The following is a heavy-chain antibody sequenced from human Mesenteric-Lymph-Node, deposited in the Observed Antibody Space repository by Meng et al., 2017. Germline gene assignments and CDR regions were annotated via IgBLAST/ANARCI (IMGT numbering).Heavy chain of an antibody. CDR1: GFTFSGYW. CDR2: INNDGTGT. V-gene: IGHV3-74*01. J-gene: IGHJ4*02. CDR3: VRDGPNYFDQ. Sequence: EGQLSESGGGLGQSGGSLRLSCAASGFTFSGYWMHWFRQGTGKSLVWLSHINNDGTGTSYAESVRGRFTISRDNAKNTLYLQMNSLTVEDTAVYYCVRDGPNYFDQWGQGTLVTVSS.